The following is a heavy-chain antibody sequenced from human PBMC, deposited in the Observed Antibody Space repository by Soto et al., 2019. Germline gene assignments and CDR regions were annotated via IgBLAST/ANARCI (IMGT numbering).Heavy chain of an antibody. Sequence: GSLRLSCAASGFTFSSYSMNWVRQAPGKGLEWVSSISSSSSYIYYADSVKGRFTISRDNAKNSLYLQMNSLRAEDTAVYYCARGAIVVLPAPPDYWGQGTLVTVSS. D-gene: IGHD2-2*01. J-gene: IGHJ4*02. CDR2: ISSSSSYI. CDR1: GFTFSSYS. CDR3: ARGAIVVLPAPPDY. V-gene: IGHV3-21*01.